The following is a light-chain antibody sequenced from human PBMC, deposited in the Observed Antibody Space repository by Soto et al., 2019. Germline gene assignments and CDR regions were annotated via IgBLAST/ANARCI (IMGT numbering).Light chain of an antibody. Sequence: DIQMTQSPSTLSASVGDRVTITCRASQSVSTWLAWYQQKPGKVPKLLIYKAYSLESGVPSRFSGSGSGTEFPLTISSLQPDDVATYYCQQYNSNPLTFGGGTKVEIK. J-gene: IGKJ4*01. CDR1: QSVSTW. CDR2: KAY. V-gene: IGKV1-5*03. CDR3: QQYNSNPLT.